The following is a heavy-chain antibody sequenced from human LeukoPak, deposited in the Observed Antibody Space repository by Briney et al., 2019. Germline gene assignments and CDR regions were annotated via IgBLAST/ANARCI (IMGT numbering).Heavy chain of an antibody. CDR2: INPSGGST. Sequence: ASVKVSCKASGYTFTSYYMHWVRQAPGQGLEWMGIINPSGGSTSYAQKFQGRVTMTRDTSTSTVYMELSSLRSEDTAVYYCARDPGIVGATGPWYFDLWGRGTLVTVSS. V-gene: IGHV1-46*01. CDR1: GYTFTSYY. D-gene: IGHD1-26*01. CDR3: ARDPGIVGATGPWYFDL. J-gene: IGHJ2*01.